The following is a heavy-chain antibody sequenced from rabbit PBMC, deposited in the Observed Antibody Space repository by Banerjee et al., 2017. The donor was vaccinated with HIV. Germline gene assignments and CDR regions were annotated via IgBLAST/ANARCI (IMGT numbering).Heavy chain of an antibody. J-gene: IGHJ6*01. CDR1: GFSFSSSYW. CDR3: AREAGSSYYPYYGMDL. D-gene: IGHD8-1*01. Sequence: QSLEESGGDLVKPGASLTLTCTASGFSFSSSYWMSWVRQAPGKGLEWIGTIYAGGSGSTYYASWAKGRFTISKTSSTTVTLQMTSLTAADTATYFCAREAGSSYYPYYGMDLWGPGTLVTVS. V-gene: IGHV1S40*01. CDR2: IYAGGSGST.